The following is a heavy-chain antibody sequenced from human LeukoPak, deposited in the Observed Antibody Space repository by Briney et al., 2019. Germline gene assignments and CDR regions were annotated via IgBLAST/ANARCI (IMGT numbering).Heavy chain of an antibody. CDR3: AKDLSRAVAADWFDP. D-gene: IGHD6-19*01. CDR2: ISDSGGST. CDR1: GFTFSNHD. Sequence: GGSLRLSCVGSGFTFSNHDMSWVRQAPGKGLEWVSSISDSGGSTYYADSVKGRFTVSRDNSENTLYLQMTNLRAADTAVYYCAKDLSRAVAADWFDPWDQGSLVTVSS. J-gene: IGHJ5*02. V-gene: IGHV3-23*01.